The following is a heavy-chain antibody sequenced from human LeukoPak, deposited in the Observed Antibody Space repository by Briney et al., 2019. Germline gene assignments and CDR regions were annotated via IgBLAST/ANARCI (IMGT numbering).Heavy chain of an antibody. Sequence: PGGSLRLSCEASGFTFSSYAMNWVRQAPGKGLEWVAGISSGDRTFHAESVKGRFTISRDKSKDTLYLQMNSLRAEDTAVYYCAKDATASPYFHWFDNWGQGTQVIVSS. CDR1: GFTFSSYA. D-gene: IGHD3-9*01. V-gene: IGHV3-23*01. CDR2: ISSGDRT. CDR3: AKDATASPYFHWFDN. J-gene: IGHJ4*02.